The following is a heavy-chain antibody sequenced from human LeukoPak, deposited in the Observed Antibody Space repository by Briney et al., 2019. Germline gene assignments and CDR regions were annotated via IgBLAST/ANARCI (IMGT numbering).Heavy chain of an antibody. D-gene: IGHD3-9*01. Sequence: SETLSLTCTVSGGSISSDYWSWIRQPPGKGLEWIGYIYFTGTTTYNPSLKSRVTMSVDTSQNQFSLKLNSVTAADTAVYYCSRYSTWFDYWGQGTRVTVSS. CDR3: SRYSTWFDY. J-gene: IGHJ4*02. CDR2: IYFTGTT. CDR1: GGSISSDY. V-gene: IGHV4-59*01.